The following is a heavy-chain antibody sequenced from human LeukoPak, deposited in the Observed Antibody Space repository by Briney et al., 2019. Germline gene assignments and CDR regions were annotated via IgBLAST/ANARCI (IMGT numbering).Heavy chain of an antibody. CDR3: ARDLFEVVAVAGT. CDR1: GYTVTSYY. Sequence: ASVKVSCKASGYTVTSYYMHWVRQAPGQGLEWMGIINPSGGSTSYAQKFQGRVTMTRDMSTSTVYMELSSLRSEDTAVYHCARDLFEVVAVAGTWGQGTLVTVSS. V-gene: IGHV1-46*01. CDR2: INPSGGST. D-gene: IGHD6-19*01. J-gene: IGHJ4*02.